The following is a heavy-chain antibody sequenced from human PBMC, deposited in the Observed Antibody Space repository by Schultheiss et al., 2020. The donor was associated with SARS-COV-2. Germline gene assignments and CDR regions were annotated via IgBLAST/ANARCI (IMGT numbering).Heavy chain of an antibody. J-gene: IGHJ4*02. V-gene: IGHV4-34*01. CDR3: ARDTAWNDLDY. CDR1: GESVSDYY. D-gene: IGHD1-1*01. Sequence: SETLSLTCAVDGESVSDYYWSWIRQPPGQGLEWIGEANRRGNTNYNPSLKSRVTMSVDTSKNQFSLKLSSVTAADTAVYYCARDTAWNDLDYWGQGTLVTVSS. CDR2: ANRRGNT.